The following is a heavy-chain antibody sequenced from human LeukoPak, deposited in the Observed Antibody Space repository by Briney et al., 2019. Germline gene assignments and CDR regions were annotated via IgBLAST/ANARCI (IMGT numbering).Heavy chain of an antibody. J-gene: IGHJ3*02. D-gene: IGHD3-9*01. CDR1: GGSISSYY. Sequence: PSETLSLTCTVSGGSISSYYWSWIRQPPGKGLEWIGYIYYSGSTNYNPSLKSRVTISVDTSKNQFSLKLSSVTAADTAVYYCARDLYLHDAFDIWGQGTMVTVSS. CDR3: ARDLYLHDAFDI. CDR2: IYYSGST. V-gene: IGHV4-59*01.